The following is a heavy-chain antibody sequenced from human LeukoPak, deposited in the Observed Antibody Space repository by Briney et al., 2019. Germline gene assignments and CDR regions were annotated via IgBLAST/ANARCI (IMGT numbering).Heavy chain of an antibody. CDR1: GYSISSGYY. CDR3: ARASASSGRGSTMIGVVNPYAMDV. CDR2: IYHSGST. D-gene: IGHD3-22*01. J-gene: IGHJ6*02. Sequence: SETLSLTCTVSGYSISSGYYWGWIRQPPGKGLEWIGSIYHSGSTYYNPSLKSRVTISVDTSKNQFSLKVSSVTAADTAVYYCARASASSGRGSTMIGVVNPYAMDVWGQGTTVA. V-gene: IGHV4-38-2*02.